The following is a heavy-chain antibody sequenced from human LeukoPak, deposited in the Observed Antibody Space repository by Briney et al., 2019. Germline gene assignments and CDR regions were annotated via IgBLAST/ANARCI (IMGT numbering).Heavy chain of an antibody. CDR1: GYTLTELS. D-gene: IGHD2-2*02. CDR3: ARLREGLYHFDS. J-gene: IGHJ4*02. V-gene: IGHV1-24*01. Sequence: APVKVSCKVSGYTLTELSMHWVRQAPGKGLEWMGGFDPEDGETIYAQKFQGRVTMTRDTSISTAYMELSRLGSDDTAVYYCARLREGLYHFDSWGQGTLVTVSS. CDR2: FDPEDGET.